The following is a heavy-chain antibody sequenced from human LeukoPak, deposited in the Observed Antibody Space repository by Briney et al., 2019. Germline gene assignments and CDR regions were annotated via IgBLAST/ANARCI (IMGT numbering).Heavy chain of an antibody. V-gene: IGHV1-46*01. CDR2: INPGGDNT. Sequence: ASVKVSCKASGYTFTNYYIHWVRQAPGQGLEWMGLINPGGDNTNYAQNFQGRVTMTRDTSASTVYMELSSLRSEDTAVYYCARDDNYGIFVNVDYWGQGTLVTVSS. CDR1: GYTFTNYY. J-gene: IGHJ4*02. CDR3: ARDDNYGIFVNVDY. D-gene: IGHD4-11*01.